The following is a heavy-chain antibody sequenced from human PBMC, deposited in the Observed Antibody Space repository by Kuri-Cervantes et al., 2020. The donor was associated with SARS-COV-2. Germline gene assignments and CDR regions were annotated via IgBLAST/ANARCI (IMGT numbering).Heavy chain of an antibody. D-gene: IGHD2-21*01. CDR2: IYYSGST. Sequence: SETLSLTCTVSGGSISSSSYYWGWIRQPPGKGLEWIGSIYYSGSTYYNPSLKSRVTISVDTSKNQFSLKLSSGTAADTAVYYCARGGVVPVSFDYWGQGTLVTVSS. V-gene: IGHV4-39*07. CDR3: ARGGVVPVSFDY. CDR1: GGSISSSSYY. J-gene: IGHJ4*02.